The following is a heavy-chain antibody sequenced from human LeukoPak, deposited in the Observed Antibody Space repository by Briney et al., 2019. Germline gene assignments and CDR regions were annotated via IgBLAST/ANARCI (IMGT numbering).Heavy chain of an antibody. CDR1: GFPFWSYW. CDR2: IKQDGSEK. Sequence: GGSLRLSCAGSGFPFWSYWMHWVRQAPGEGLEWVANIKQDGSEKYYVDSVKGRLTISRDNANDSVYLQMNSLRAEDTAVYYCARRYFDWFLGAGGSLDIWGQGTMVTVSS. D-gene: IGHD3-9*01. V-gene: IGHV3-7*01. J-gene: IGHJ3*02. CDR3: ARRYFDWFLGAGGSLDI.